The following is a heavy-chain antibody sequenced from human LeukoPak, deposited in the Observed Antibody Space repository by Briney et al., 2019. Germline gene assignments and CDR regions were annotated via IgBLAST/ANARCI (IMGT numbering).Heavy chain of an antibody. CDR1: GGTFSRYA. CDR2: IIPIFGTA. Sequence: SVKVSCKASGGTFSRYAISWVRQDPGQRLEWIGGIIPIFGTANYAQKFQGRVTITTDESTSTAYMELSSLRSEDTAVYYCARDLNMDGDGAYYYYMDVWGKGTTVTVSS. CDR3: ARDLNMDGDGAYYYYMDV. D-gene: IGHD4-17*01. J-gene: IGHJ6*03. V-gene: IGHV1-69*05.